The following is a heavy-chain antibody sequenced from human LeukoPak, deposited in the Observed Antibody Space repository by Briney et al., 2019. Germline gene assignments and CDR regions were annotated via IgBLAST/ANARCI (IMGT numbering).Heavy chain of an antibody. CDR3: ASASGY. J-gene: IGHJ4*02. CDR1: GGSFSAYY. Sequence: TASETLSLTCAVYGGSFSAYYWSWIRQPPGKGLEWIGEINHSGSTNYNPSLKSRVTISVDTSKNQFSLKLSSVTAADTAVYYCASASGYWGQGTLVTVSS. CDR2: INHSGST. V-gene: IGHV4-34*01. D-gene: IGHD6-19*01.